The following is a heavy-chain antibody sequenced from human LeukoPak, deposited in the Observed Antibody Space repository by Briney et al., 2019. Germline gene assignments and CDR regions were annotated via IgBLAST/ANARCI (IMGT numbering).Heavy chain of an antibody. CDR2: IYYSGST. CDR1: GGSISSSSYY. V-gene: IGHV4-39*07. Sequence: SETLSLTCTVSGGSISSSSYYWGWIRQPPGKGLEWIGSIYYSGSTYYNPSLKTRVTISVDTSKNQFSLKLSSVTAADTAVYYCASLTMGQYYYYMDVWGKGTTVTVSS. J-gene: IGHJ6*03. D-gene: IGHD3-10*01. CDR3: ASLTMGQYYYYMDV.